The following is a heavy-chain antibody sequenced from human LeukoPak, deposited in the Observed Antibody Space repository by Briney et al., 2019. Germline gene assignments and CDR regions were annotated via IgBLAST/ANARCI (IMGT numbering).Heavy chain of an antibody. V-gene: IGHV3-30*18. D-gene: IGHD2-8*01. CDR2: ISYDGSNK. CDR3: AKVGRYCTNGVCYNSSDY. Sequence: GGSLRLSCAASGFTFSSYGMHWVRQAPGKGLEWVAVISYDGSNKYYADSVKGRFTISRDNSKNTLYLQMNSLRAEDTAVYYCAKVGRYCTNGVCYNSSDYWGQGTLVTVSS. J-gene: IGHJ4*02. CDR1: GFTFSSYG.